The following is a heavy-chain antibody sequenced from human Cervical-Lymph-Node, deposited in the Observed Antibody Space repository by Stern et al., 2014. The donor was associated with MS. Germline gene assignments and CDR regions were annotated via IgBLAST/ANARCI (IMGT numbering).Heavy chain of an antibody. J-gene: IGHJ4*02. V-gene: IGHV3-33*01. CDR3: VRERGRAKARFDY. Sequence: QVQLVESGGGVVQPGRSLRLSCAASGFDFSVFDMHWVRQAPGKGLEWVAVIWDDGSNQNYADSVRGRFTFSRDNAKNMLYLQLDNLRAEDTAVYYCVRERGRAKARFDYWGQGTPVTVSS. CDR1: GFDFSVFD. CDR2: IWDDGSNQ.